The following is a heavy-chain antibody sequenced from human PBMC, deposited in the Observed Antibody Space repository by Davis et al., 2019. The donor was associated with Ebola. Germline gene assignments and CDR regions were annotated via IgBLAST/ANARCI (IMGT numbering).Heavy chain of an antibody. V-gene: IGHV1-69*04. CDR1: GGTFSSYA. D-gene: IGHD3-22*01. J-gene: IGHJ4*02. CDR3: ESLVITTGFGY. CDR2: IIPILGIA. Sequence: SVKVSCKASGGTFSSYAISWVRQAPGQGLEWMGRIIPILGIANYAQKFQGRVTITADKSTSTAYMELSSLRSEDKAVYYCESLVITTGFGYWGQGTLVTVSS.